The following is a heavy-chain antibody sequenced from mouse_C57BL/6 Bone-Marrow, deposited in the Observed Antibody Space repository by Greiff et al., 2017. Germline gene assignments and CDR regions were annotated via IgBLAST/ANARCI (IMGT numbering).Heavy chain of an antibody. V-gene: IGHV14-4*01. CDR2: IDPEIGDT. CDR1: GFNIKDYY. J-gene: IGHJ2*01. CDR3: SSFGGNYFDF. Sequence: EVKVVESGAELVRPGASVKLSCTASGFNIKDYYIHWVKQRPEQGLEWIGWIDPEIGDTEYASKFQGKATITSDTSSNTAYLQLSSLTSEYTAVYYCSSFGGNYFDFWGQGTPLTVAS. D-gene: IGHD1-1*02.